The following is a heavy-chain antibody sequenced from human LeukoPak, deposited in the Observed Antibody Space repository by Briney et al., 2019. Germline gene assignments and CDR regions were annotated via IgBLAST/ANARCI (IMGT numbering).Heavy chain of an antibody. D-gene: IGHD3-3*01. J-gene: IGHJ4*02. CDR1: GGSFSDYN. V-gene: IGHV4-34*01. CDR3: ARGSYDFWSGHQNPPLY. Sequence: ASETLSLTCAVYGGSFSDYNWNWIRQPPGKGLEWIGEINHSGSTNYNPSLESRVTISVDTSKNQFSLKLSSVTAADTAVYYCARGSYDFWSGHQNPPLYWGQGTLVTVSS. CDR2: INHSGST.